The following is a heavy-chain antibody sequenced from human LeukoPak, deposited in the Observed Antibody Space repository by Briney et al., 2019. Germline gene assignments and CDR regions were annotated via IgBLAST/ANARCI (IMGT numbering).Heavy chain of an antibody. Sequence: AGGSLRLSCTGTGCNFNMFAMHWVRQAPGKGLEWDSGLSRSGTTTNYADSVKGRFTISRDRSQHTMFLQLNGLRPEETAVYYCAKEQRIRHCSEGVCMEGYYFDYWGQGTLVTVPS. J-gene: IGHJ4*02. CDR2: LSRSGTTT. D-gene: IGHD2-15*01. CDR3: AKEQRIRHCSEGVCMEGYYFDY. V-gene: IGHV3-23*01. CDR1: GCNFNMFA.